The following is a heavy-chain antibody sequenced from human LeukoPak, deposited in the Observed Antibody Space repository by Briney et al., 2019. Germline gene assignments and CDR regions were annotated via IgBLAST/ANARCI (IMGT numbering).Heavy chain of an antibody. J-gene: IGHJ5*02. D-gene: IGHD6-13*01. Sequence: WASVKVSCKASGYTFTSYDINWVRQATGQGLEWMGWMNPNSGNTGYAQKFQGRVTMTRNTSISTAYMELSSLRSEDTAVYYCAREQQLVPTTCWFDPWGQGTLVTVST. CDR3: AREQQLVPTTCWFDP. V-gene: IGHV1-8*01. CDR1: GYTFTSYD. CDR2: MNPNSGNT.